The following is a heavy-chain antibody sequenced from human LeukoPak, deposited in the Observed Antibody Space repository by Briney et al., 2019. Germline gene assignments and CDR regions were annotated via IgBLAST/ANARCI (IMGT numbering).Heavy chain of an antibody. CDR2: MSKDGATI. CDR3: AKVGLPDALINWIDS. Sequence: GGSLRLSCAASGFTFSRHGIHWARHAPGKGLKWVAGMSKDGATIRYEGSVEGRFTISRDNSKNTVYLQMNGLRVEGTAVYYCAKVGLPDALINWIDSWGQGTLVTVSS. D-gene: IGHD2-2*01. CDR1: GFTFSRHG. V-gene: IGHV3-30*18. J-gene: IGHJ5*01.